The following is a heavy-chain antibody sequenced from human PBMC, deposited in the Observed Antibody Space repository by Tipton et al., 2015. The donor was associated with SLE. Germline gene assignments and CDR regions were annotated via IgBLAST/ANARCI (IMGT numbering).Heavy chain of an antibody. D-gene: IGHD4-17*01. CDR3: ARLYGDYSAFDY. V-gene: IGHV4-59*01. Sequence: LRLSCTVSGGSISSYHWNWIRQPPGKGLEWIGYIYYSGSTNYNPSLKSRVTISVNTSKNQFSLKLSSVTAADTAVYYCARLYGDYSAFDYWGQGTLVTVSS. J-gene: IGHJ4*02. CDR1: GGSISSYH. CDR2: IYYSGST.